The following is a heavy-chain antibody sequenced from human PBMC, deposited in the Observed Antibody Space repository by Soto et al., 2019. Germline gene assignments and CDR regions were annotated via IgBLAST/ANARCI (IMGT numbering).Heavy chain of an antibody. Sequence: GASVKVSCKASGYTFTSYDINWVRQATGQGLEWMGWMNPNSGNTGYAQKFQGRVTMTRSTSISTAYMELSSLRSEDTAVYYCATTHSLGYCSSTSCYGYYYYYMDVWGKGTTVTVSS. J-gene: IGHJ6*03. V-gene: IGHV1-8*01. CDR1: GYTFTSYD. CDR3: ATTHSLGYCSSTSCYGYYYYYMDV. CDR2: MNPNSGNT. D-gene: IGHD2-2*01.